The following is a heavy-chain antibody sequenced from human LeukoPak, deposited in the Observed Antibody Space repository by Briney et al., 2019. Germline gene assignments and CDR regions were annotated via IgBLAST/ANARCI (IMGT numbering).Heavy chain of an antibody. CDR2: IYYSGST. V-gene: IGHV4-59*01. CDR3: AREGLVNWFDP. J-gene: IGHJ5*02. CDR1: GGSFSGYY. Sequence: PSETLSLTCAVYGGSFSGYYWSWIRQPPGKGLEWIGYIYYSGSTNYNPSLKSRVTISVDTSKNQFSLKLSSVTAADTAVYYCAREGLVNWFDPWGQGTLVTVSS. D-gene: IGHD6-19*01.